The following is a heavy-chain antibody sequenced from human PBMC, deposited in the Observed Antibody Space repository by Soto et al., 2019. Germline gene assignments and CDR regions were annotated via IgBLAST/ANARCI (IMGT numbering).Heavy chain of an antibody. J-gene: IGHJ4*02. Sequence: PSETLSLTCTVSGGSISNTDYYWSWIRQPPGKGLEWIGHIHYSASTYYNPSLKSRVTMSVDTSKNQFSLNLSSVTAADTALYYCARVYAGDGNSIDFWGQGTLVTVSS. V-gene: IGHV4-30-4*01. CDR1: GGSISNTDYY. D-gene: IGHD6-19*01. CDR3: ARVYAGDGNSIDF. CDR2: IHYSAST.